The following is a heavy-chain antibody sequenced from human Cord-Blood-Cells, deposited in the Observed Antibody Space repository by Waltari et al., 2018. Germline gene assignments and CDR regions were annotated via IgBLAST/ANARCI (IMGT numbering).Heavy chain of an antibody. CDR3: ASSAPYYDFWSGQSAFDI. D-gene: IGHD3-3*01. V-gene: IGHV3-7*01. J-gene: IGHJ3*02. Sequence: EVQLVESGGGLVQPGGSLRLSCAASGFTFSSYWMSWVPPAPGKGLEWVANIKQDGSEKYYVDSVKGRFTISRDNAKNSLYLQMNSLRAEDTAVYYCASSAPYYDFWSGQSAFDIWGQGTMVTVSS. CDR1: GFTFSSYW. CDR2: IKQDGSEK.